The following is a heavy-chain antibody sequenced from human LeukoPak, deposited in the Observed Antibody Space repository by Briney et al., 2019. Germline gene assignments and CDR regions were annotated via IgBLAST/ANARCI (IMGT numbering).Heavy chain of an antibody. D-gene: IGHD3-22*01. CDR1: GGSFSGYY. J-gene: IGHJ4*02. CDR2: INHSGST. Sequence: SDTLSLTCAVYGGSFSGYYWRWIRQPPGQGLEWIGEINHSGSTHYNPSLKSRVTISVDTSKNQFSLKLSSVTAADTAVYYCARGRSKHKYYYDSSGYIDYWGQGTLVTVSS. V-gene: IGHV4-34*01. CDR3: ARGRSKHKYYYDSSGYIDY.